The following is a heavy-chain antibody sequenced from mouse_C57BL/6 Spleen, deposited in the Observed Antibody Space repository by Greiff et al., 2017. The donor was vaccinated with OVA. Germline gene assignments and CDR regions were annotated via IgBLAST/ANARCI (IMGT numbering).Heavy chain of an antibody. D-gene: IGHD1-1*01. V-gene: IGHV1-54*01. CDR2: INPGSGGT. CDR1: GYAFTNYL. J-gene: IGHJ1*03. Sequence: QVQLQQSGAELVRPGTSVKVSCKASGYAFTNYLIEWVKQRPGQGLEWIGVINPGSGGTNYNEKFKGKATLTADKSSSTAYMQLSSLTSEDSAVYFCARWRGSSYFDVWGTGTTVTVSS. CDR3: ARWRGSSYFDV.